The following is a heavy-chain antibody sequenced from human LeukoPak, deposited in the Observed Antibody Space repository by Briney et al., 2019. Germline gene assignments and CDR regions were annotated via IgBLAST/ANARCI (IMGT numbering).Heavy chain of an antibody. V-gene: IGHV3-30*18. CDR1: GFTFSSYG. D-gene: IGHD3-22*01. Sequence: GGSLRLSCAASGFTFSSYGMHWVRQAPGKGLEGGAVISYDGSNKYYADSVKGRFTISRDHSKHSLSLQVSSLRAEDTAVYYCAKTNGYYSDWGQGTLVTVSS. CDR3: AKTNGYYSD. J-gene: IGHJ4*02. CDR2: ISYDGSNK.